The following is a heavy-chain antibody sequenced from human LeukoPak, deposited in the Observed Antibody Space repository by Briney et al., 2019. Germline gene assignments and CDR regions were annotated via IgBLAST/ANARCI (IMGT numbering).Heavy chain of an antibody. CDR3: ARGYYYHNTDYPY. D-gene: IGHD3-22*01. CDR2: IWYNGSNK. Sequence: GGSLRLSCAASGFTFSSYAMSWVRQAPGKGLEWVAVIWYNGSNKFYADSVKGRFLISRDNSKSTLYLQMNSLRAEDTAVYYCARGYYYHNTDYPYWGQGTLVTVSS. J-gene: IGHJ4*02. CDR1: GFTFSSYA. V-gene: IGHV3-33*08.